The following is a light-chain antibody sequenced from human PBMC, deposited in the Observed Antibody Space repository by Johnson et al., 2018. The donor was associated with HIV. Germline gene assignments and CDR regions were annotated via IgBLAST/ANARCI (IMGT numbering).Light chain of an antibody. V-gene: IGLV1-51*01. Sequence: QSVLTQPPSVSAAPGQKVTISCSGTNSNIGNNFVSWYQQFPGTAPKLLIYDNNKRPSGIPDRFSGSKSGTSATLGITGLQTGDEADYYCGTWDSSLSAVFGTGTKVTVL. CDR1: NSNIGNNF. CDR3: GTWDSSLSAV. J-gene: IGLJ1*01. CDR2: DNN.